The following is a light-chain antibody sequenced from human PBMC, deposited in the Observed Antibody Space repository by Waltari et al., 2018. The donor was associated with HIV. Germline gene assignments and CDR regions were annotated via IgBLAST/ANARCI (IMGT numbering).Light chain of an antibody. CDR3: CSYAGSRTWV. Sequence: QSALTQPASVSGSPGQSITISCPGTSRDLGGYNYVSWYQQHPGKAPKLMIYDVSKRPSGVSNRFSGSKSGNTASLTISGLQAEDETDYYCCSYAGSRTWVFGGGTKLTVL. V-gene: IGLV2-23*02. J-gene: IGLJ3*02. CDR2: DVS. CDR1: SRDLGGYNY.